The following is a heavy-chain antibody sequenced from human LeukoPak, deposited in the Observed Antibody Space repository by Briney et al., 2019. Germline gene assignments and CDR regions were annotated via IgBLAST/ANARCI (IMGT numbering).Heavy chain of an antibody. CDR3: ARGGSSSWYYFDY. D-gene: IGHD6-13*01. CDR2: IYYSGST. J-gene: IGHJ4*02. CDR1: GGSISSYY. V-gene: IGHV4-59*01. Sequence: SGTLSLTCTVSGGSISSYYWSWIRQPPGKGLEWIGYIYYSGSTNYNPSLKSRVTISVDTSKNQFSLKLSSVTAADTAVYYCARGGSSSWYYFDYWGQGALVTVSS.